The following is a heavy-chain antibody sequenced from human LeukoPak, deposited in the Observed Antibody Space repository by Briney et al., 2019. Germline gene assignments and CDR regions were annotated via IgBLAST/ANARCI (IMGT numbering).Heavy chain of an antibody. CDR2: IFPIFGTA. CDR3: ARGEEEAYCSSTSCYTNWFDP. CDR1: GDTFSSYA. D-gene: IGHD2-2*02. Sequence: ASVKVSCKGSGDTFSSYAISWVRQAPGQGLEWMGGIFPIFGTANYAQKFQGRVTITADESTSTAYTELSSLRSEDTAVYYCARGEEEAYCSSTSCYTNWFDPWGQGTLVTVSS. J-gene: IGHJ5*02. V-gene: IGHV1-69*13.